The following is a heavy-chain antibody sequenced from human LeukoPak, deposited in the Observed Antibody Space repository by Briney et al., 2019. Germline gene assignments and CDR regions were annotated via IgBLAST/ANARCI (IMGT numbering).Heavy chain of an antibody. D-gene: IGHD6-19*01. CDR3: AKPKRSSGWCDY. Sequence: PGGSLRLSCAASGFTFSSYGMHWVRQAPGKGLEWVAVISYDGSNKYYADSVKGRFTISRDNSKNTLYLQMNSLRAEDTAVHYCAKPKRSSGWCDYWGQGTLVTVSS. CDR1: GFTFSSYG. V-gene: IGHV3-30*18. J-gene: IGHJ4*02. CDR2: ISYDGSNK.